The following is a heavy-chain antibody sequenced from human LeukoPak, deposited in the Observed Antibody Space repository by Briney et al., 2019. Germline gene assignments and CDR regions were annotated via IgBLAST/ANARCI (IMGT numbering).Heavy chain of an antibody. CDR1: GFTFNHYG. Sequence: GRSLRLSCAASGFTFNHYGMHWVRQAPGKGLEWVALIWYDGIDKYYADSVKGRFTISRDNSKNTLYLQMNSLRAEDTAVYYCAKGAPRAYYFDYWGQGTLVTVSS. CDR2: IWYDGIDK. J-gene: IGHJ4*02. CDR3: AKGAPRAYYFDY. V-gene: IGHV3-33*06.